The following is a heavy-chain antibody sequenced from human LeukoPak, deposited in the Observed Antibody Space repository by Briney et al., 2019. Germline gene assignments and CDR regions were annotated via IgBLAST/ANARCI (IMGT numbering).Heavy chain of an antibody. CDR3: ARGPRSDY. J-gene: IGHJ4*02. V-gene: IGHV3-53*01. Sequence: LAGGSLRLSCAASGFTVSSNYMSWVRQAPRKGLEWVSVIYSGGSTYYADSVKGRFTISRDNSKNTLYLQMNSLRAEDTAVYYCARGPRSDYWGQGTLVTVSS. CDR2: IYSGGST. CDR1: GFTVSSNY.